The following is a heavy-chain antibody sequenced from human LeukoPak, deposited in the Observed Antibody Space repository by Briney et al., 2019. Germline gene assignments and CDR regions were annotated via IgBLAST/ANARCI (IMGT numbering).Heavy chain of an antibody. CDR2: IYTSGST. CDR1: GGSISSGSYY. Sequence: PSQTLSLTCTVSGGSISSGSYYWSWIRQPAGKGLEWIARIYTSGSTNYNPSLKSRVTISVDTSKNQFSLKLSSVTAADTAVYYCARVPYSYGYPADYYYMDVWGKGTTVTVSS. V-gene: IGHV4-61*02. D-gene: IGHD5-18*01. CDR3: ARVPYSYGYPADYYYMDV. J-gene: IGHJ6*03.